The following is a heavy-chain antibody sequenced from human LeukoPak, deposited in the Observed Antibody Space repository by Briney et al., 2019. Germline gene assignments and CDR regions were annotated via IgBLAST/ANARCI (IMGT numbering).Heavy chain of an antibody. J-gene: IGHJ4*02. CDR3: AKEGYSHTSNYFDN. Sequence: ASVKVSCKASGYTFSGFYINWVRQAPGQGLEWMGWINPKNGDTHYAQDFLGRVTMTRDTSISTAYMELSRLTSDDTAVYYCAKEGYSHTSNYFDNWGQGILVTVSS. CDR1: GYTFSGFY. CDR2: INPKNGDT. V-gene: IGHV1-2*02. D-gene: IGHD2-15*01.